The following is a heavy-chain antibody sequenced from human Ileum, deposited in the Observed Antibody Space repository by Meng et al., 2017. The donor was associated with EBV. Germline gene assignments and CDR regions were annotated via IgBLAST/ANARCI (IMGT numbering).Heavy chain of an antibody. V-gene: IGHV4-4*02. CDR1: GGSISVINW. CDR2: MSDSGIT. Sequence: QVLLQESGPGLVNPSGPLCLTGAVSGGSISVINWWSWVRQSPEKGLEWIGEMSDSGITHYNPSLKSRVTISADKSNNQFSLKLTSVTSADTAVYFCAKNGEKYFEYWGQGTLVTVSS. J-gene: IGHJ4*02. CDR3: AKNGEKYFEY.